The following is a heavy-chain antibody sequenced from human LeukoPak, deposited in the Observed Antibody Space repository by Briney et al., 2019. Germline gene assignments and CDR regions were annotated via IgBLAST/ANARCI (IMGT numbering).Heavy chain of an antibody. CDR1: GFTFSSHA. CDR3: AKSYGDYLGYFDS. CDR2: VSGSGDGT. V-gene: IGHV3-23*01. D-gene: IGHD4-17*01. J-gene: IGHJ4*02. Sequence: GGSLRLSCAGSGFTFSSHAMSWVRQAPGKGLEWVSAVSGSGDGTYYADSVKGRFTISRDYSTNTLFLQMNSLRAEDTAVYYCAKSYGDYLGYFDSWGQGTLVTVSS.